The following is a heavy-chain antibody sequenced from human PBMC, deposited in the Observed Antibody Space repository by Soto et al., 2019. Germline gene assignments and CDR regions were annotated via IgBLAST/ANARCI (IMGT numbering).Heavy chain of an antibody. CDR1: GFTFSGSA. J-gene: IGHJ4*02. Sequence: EVQLVESGGGLVQPGGSLKLSCAASGFTFSGSAMHWFRQASGKGLEWVGRISGKANSYATAYAVSVKGKFTISRDDSRNTAYLQMNSLKTEDTAVYYCARVIYAFCSGHPKGVDYWGQGTVVTVSS. CDR2: ISGKANSYAT. D-gene: IGHD3-3*01. CDR3: ARVIYAFCSGHPKGVDY. V-gene: IGHV3-73*02.